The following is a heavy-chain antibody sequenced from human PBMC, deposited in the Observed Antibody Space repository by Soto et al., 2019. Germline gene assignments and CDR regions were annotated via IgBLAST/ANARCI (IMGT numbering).Heavy chain of an antibody. J-gene: IGHJ6*02. CDR2: IIPIFGTA. Sequence: QVQLVQSGAEVKKPGSSVKVSCKASGGTFSSYAISWVRQAPGQGLEWMGGIIPIFGTANYAQKFQGRVTITADESTITACMELSSLRPEDTALYSCAIRIAARRYYYYGMDVCGQGATVPV. CDR1: GGTFSSYA. CDR3: AIRIAARRYYYYGMDV. D-gene: IGHD6-6*01. V-gene: IGHV1-69*01.